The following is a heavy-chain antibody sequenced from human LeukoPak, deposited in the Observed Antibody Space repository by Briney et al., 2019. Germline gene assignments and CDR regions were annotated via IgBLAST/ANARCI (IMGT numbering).Heavy chain of an antibody. CDR1: GFTVSSNY. CDR2: ISSSSSYV. CDR3: ARAFYCSGGSCYPGHAFDI. J-gene: IGHJ3*02. Sequence: GGSLRLSCAASGFTVSSNYMSWFRQAPGKGLEWVSSISSSSSYVYYADSVKGRFTISRDNAKNSLYLQMNSLRAEDTAVYYCARAFYCSGGSCYPGHAFDIWGQGTMVTVSS. D-gene: IGHD2-15*01. V-gene: IGHV3-21*01.